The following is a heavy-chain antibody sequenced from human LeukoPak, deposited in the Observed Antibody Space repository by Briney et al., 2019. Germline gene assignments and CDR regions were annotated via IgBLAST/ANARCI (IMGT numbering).Heavy chain of an antibody. J-gene: IGHJ4*02. Sequence: SETLSLTCTVSGYSISSGFYWGWIRQPPGKGLEWIGNIYHSGSTSYNPSLRSRVTISVETSKNQFSLNLTSVTAADTAVYYRAADSSSSGEVDYWGQGTLVTVSS. V-gene: IGHV4-38-2*02. CDR3: AADSSSSGEVDY. CDR1: GYSISSGFY. CDR2: IYHSGST. D-gene: IGHD6-6*01.